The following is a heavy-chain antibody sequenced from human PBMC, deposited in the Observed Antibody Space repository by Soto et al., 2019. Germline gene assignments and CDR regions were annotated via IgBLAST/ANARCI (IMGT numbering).Heavy chain of an antibody. D-gene: IGHD6-25*01. Sequence: EVQLVESGGGLVQPGGSLRLSCAASGFTFSSYSMNWVRQAPGKGLEWVSYISSSSSTIYYAASVKGRFTISRDNAKNSLYLQMNSLRAEDTAVYYCARDLVAAYFDYWGQGTLVTVSS. CDR1: GFTFSSYS. CDR3: ARDLVAAYFDY. J-gene: IGHJ4*02. CDR2: ISSSSSTI. V-gene: IGHV3-48*01.